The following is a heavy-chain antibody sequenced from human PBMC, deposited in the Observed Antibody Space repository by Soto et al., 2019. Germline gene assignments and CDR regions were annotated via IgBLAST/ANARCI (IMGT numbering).Heavy chain of an antibody. CDR1: GGSVSSTNW. CDR3: ARLRVGNIFDP. D-gene: IGHD3-10*01. Sequence: SETLSLTCAVSGGSVSSTNWWSWVRQSPGKGLEWIGDIYHIGSTNYNPSLRGRVTVSVDKSNNQFSLKLKSMTAADTAVYYCARLRVGNIFDPWGQGTLVTVSS. J-gene: IGHJ5*02. V-gene: IGHV4-4*02. CDR2: IYHIGST.